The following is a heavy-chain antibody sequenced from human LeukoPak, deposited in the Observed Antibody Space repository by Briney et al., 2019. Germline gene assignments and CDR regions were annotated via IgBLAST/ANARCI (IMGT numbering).Heavy chain of an antibody. J-gene: IGHJ5*02. Sequence: SETLSLTCTVSGGSISSHYWSWIRQPPGKGLEWIGYIYYSRSTNYNPSLKSRVTISVDTSKNQFSLKLSSVTAADTAVYYCARAVTGNWFDPWGQGTLVTVSS. D-gene: IGHD1-14*01. V-gene: IGHV4-59*11. CDR1: GGSISSHY. CDR2: IYYSRST. CDR3: ARAVTGNWFDP.